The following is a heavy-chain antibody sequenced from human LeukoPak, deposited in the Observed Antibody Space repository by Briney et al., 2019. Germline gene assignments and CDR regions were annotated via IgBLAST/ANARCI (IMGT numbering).Heavy chain of an antibody. V-gene: IGHV3-23*01. Sequence: GGSLRLSCAASGFTFSMYWMSWVRQAPGKGLEWVSAISGSGGSTYYADSVKGRFTISRDNSKNTLYLQMNSLRAEDTAVYYCAKVQWFGELLSENDYWGQGTLVTVSS. J-gene: IGHJ4*02. CDR3: AKVQWFGELLSENDY. CDR2: ISGSGGST. CDR1: GFTFSMYW. D-gene: IGHD3-10*01.